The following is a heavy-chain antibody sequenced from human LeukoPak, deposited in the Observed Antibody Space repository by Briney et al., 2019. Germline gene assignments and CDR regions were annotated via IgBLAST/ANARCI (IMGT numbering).Heavy chain of an antibody. D-gene: IGHD3-10*01. CDR3: ARGTVLLWFGEQYYSDY. V-gene: IGHV4-4*07. CDR1: GGSISSYY. J-gene: IGHJ4*02. CDR2: IYTSGST. Sequence: SETLSLTCTVSGGSISSYYWSWIRQPAGKGLEWIGRIYTSGSTNYNPSLKSRVTMSVDTSKNQFSLKLSSVTAADTAVYYCARGTVLLWFGEQYYSDYWGQGTLVTVSS.